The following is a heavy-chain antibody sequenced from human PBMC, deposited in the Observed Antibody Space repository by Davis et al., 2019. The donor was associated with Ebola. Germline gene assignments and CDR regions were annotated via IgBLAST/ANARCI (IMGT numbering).Heavy chain of an antibody. J-gene: IGHJ4*02. CDR3: ARDTFRFLEWAYFDY. D-gene: IGHD3-3*01. CDR2: IYYSGST. CDR1: GGSISSHY. Sequence: PSETLSLTCTVSGGSISSHYWSWIRQPPGKGLEWIGYIYYSGSTNYNPSLKSRVTISVDTSKNQFSLKLSSVTAADTAVYYCARDTFRFLEWAYFDYWGQGTLVTVSS. V-gene: IGHV4-59*11.